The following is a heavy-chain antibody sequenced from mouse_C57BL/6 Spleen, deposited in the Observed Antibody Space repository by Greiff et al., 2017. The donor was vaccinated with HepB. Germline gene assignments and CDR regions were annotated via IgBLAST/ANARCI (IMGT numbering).Heavy chain of an antibody. D-gene: IGHD1-1*01. J-gene: IGHJ2*01. CDR2: IDPSDSYT. CDR1: GYTFTSYW. Sequence: QVRLQQPGAELVRPGTSVKLSCKASGYTFTSYWMHWVKQRPGQGLEWIGVIDPSDSYTNYNQKFKGKATLTVDTSSSTAYMQLSSLTSEDSAVYYCARSNYYGSSLYYFDYWGQGTTLTVSS. V-gene: IGHV1-59*01. CDR3: ARSNYYGSSLYYFDY.